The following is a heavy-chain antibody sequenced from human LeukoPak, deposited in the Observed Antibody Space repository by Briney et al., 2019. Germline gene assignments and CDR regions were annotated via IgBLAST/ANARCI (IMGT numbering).Heavy chain of an antibody. V-gene: IGHV1-8*01. J-gene: IGHJ4*02. CDR3: ARVRGVYCSGGSCYSAY. Sequence: SVKVSCKASGYTFTSYDINWVRQATGQGLEWMGWMNPNSGNTGYAQKFQGRVTMTRNTSISTAYMELSSLRSEDTAVYYCARVRGVYCSGGSCYSAYWGQGTLVTVSS. D-gene: IGHD2-15*01. CDR1: GYTFTSYD. CDR2: MNPNSGNT.